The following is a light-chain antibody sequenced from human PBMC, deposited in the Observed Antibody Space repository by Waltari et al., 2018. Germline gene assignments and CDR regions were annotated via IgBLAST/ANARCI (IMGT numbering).Light chain of an antibody. CDR3: GADHGSGSNFLVV. CDR2: VGTGGIVG. V-gene: IGLV9-49*01. CDR1: SGYRNYN. J-gene: IGLJ2*01. Sequence: QPVLTQPPSASASLGASVTLTCTLSSGYRNYNVDWYQQRPGKGPRFVMRVGTGGIVGSKGDGIPDRFSVLGSGLNRYLTIKNIQEEDESDYHCGADHGSGSNFLVVFGGGTKLTVL.